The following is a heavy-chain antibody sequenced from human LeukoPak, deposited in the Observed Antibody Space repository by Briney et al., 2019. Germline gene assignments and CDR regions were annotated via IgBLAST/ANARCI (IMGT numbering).Heavy chain of an antibody. D-gene: IGHD6-13*01. CDR3: ARSLWYSSSWYNLNYYYYMDV. V-gene: IGHV3-53*01. CDR1: GFTVSSNY. Sequence: QTGGSLRLSCAASGFTVSSNYMSWVRQAPGKGLEWVSVIYSGGSTYYADSVKGRFAISRDNSKNTLYLQMNSLRAEDTAVYYCARSLWYSSSWYNLNYYYYMDVWGKGTTVTVSS. CDR2: IYSGGST. J-gene: IGHJ6*03.